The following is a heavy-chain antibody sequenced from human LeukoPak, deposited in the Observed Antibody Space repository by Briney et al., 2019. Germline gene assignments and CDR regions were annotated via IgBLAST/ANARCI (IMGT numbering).Heavy chain of an antibody. CDR1: GYTFTSYY. CDR2: INPSGGST. J-gene: IGHJ4*02. D-gene: IGHD5-18*01. CDR3: ARADDTAMVAY. Sequence: ASVKVSCKASGYTFTSYYMHWVRQAPGQGLGWMGIINPSGGSTSYAQKFQGRVTMTRDTSTSTVYMELSSLRSEDTAAYYCARADDTAMVAYWGQGTLVTVSS. V-gene: IGHV1-46*01.